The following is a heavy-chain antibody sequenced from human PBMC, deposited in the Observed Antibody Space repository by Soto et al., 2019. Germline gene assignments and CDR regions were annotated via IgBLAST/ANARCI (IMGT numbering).Heavy chain of an antibody. V-gene: IGHV4-31*03. CDR2: IYYSGST. Sequence: LSLTCTVSGGSISSGGYYWSWIRQHPGKGLEWIGYIYYSGSTYYNPSLKSRVTISVDTSKNQFTLKLSSVTAADTAVYYCARGEVVATPQFDYWGQGTLVTDS. CDR1: GGSISSGGYY. J-gene: IGHJ4*02. CDR3: ARGEVVATPQFDY. D-gene: IGHD1-26*01.